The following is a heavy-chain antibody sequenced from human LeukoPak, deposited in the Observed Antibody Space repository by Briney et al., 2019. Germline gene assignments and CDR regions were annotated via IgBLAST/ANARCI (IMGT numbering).Heavy chain of an antibody. CDR1: GYRFTCYY. V-gene: IGHV1-2*02. CDR2: INPNSRRT. CDR3: ARAQTGGDLVY. J-gene: IGHJ4*02. Sequence: AAGKVSCKAAGYRFTCYYMDWVGEAQGQGLEGMGSINPNSRRTNYAPQFQRRPTITRDTSISTAYMELSRLRSDDTAVYYCARAQTGGDLVYWGQGPLVTVPS. D-gene: IGHD3-16*01.